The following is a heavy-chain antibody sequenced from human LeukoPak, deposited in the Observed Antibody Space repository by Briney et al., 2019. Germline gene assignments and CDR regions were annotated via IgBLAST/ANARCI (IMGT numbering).Heavy chain of an antibody. V-gene: IGHV4-4*02. CDR1: GGSISSSNW. Sequence: SETLSLTCTVSGGSISSSNWWSWVRQPPGKGLEWIGGIYHSGSTNYNPSLKSRLTMSVDKSKNQLSLKLNSVTAADTAMYYCAKDLTYTDTGGFDPWGQGTLVTVSS. J-gene: IGHJ5*02. CDR3: AKDLTYTDTGGFDP. CDR2: IYHSGST. D-gene: IGHD3-10*01.